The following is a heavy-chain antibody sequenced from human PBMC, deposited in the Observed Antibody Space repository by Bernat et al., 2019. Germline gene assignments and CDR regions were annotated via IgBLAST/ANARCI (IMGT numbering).Heavy chain of an antibody. D-gene: IGHD2-15*01. CDR1: GFRFSDYN. Sequence: EVHLVESGGGLVQPGGSLRLSCVASGFRFSDYNMNWVRQAPGKGLEWVSYIRSSSGGTVTYAASVKGRFTISRENAKNSLYLQMNSLRDEDTAVYYCARGICSSGTCSLQGRYFDSWGQGTLVTVSS. CDR2: IRSSSGGTV. J-gene: IGHJ4*02. CDR3: ARGICSSGTCSLQGRYFDS. V-gene: IGHV3-48*02.